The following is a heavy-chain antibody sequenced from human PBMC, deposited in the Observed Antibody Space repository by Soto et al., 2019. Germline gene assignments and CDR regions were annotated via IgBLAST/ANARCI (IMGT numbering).Heavy chain of an antibody. J-gene: IGHJ4*02. CDR1: GFSLSKARMG. CDR2: IFWNDEK. CDR3: ARALREGLPIYYFDS. Sequence: QVTLKESGPVLVKPTETLTLTCSVSGFSLSKARMGVSWIRQPPGKALEWLAHIFWNDEKSYNTSLKSRLTISRDTSNSQVVLTITNVDPVDTGTYFCARALREGLPIYYFDSWGQGTLVTVSS. V-gene: IGHV2-26*01. D-gene: IGHD1-26*01.